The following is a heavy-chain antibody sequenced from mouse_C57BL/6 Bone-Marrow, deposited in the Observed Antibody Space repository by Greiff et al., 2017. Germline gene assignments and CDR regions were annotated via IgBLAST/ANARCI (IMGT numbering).Heavy chain of an antibody. J-gene: IGHJ3*01. CDR2: ISSGSSTI. V-gene: IGHV5-17*01. Sequence: EVQRVESGGGLVTPAQSLKISCAASGFTFSDYGMHWVRQAPEKGLEWVVYISSGSSTIYYAATVKCRVTISRDNAKNPLFLQMTSLRTEDTAMYYCARRVDWSTAYGGWGKGALVSVSA. D-gene: IGHD1-1*02. CDR3: ARRVDWSTAYGG. CDR1: GFTFSDYG.